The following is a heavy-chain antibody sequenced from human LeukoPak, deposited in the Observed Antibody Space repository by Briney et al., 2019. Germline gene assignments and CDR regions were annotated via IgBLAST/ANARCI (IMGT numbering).Heavy chain of an antibody. CDR2: IYYSGST. CDR1: GGSISSSSYY. D-gene: IGHD3-10*01. Sequence: PSETLSLTCTVSGGSISSSSYYWGWIRQPPGKGLEWIGSIYYSGSTYYNPSLKSRVTISVDTSKNQFSLKLSSVTAADTAVYYCARGHLYGSGSYHPYAKKYYFDYWGQGTLVTVSS. J-gene: IGHJ4*02. V-gene: IGHV4-39*01. CDR3: ARGHLYGSGSYHPYAKKYYFDY.